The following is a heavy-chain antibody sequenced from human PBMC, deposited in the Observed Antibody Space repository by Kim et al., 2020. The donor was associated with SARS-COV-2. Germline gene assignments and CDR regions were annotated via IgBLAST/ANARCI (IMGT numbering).Heavy chain of an antibody. CDR2: ISYSRTT. CDR1: GDSINYY. J-gene: IGHJ6*03. Sequence: SETLSLTCTVSGDSINYYWSWIRQPPGKALEWIGYISYSRTTKYNPSLESRVTISVDKSKNQLSLTLTSVTAADTAVYYCARVYGLRSFDWTDKGYHMDVWGKGTTVIVSS. CDR3: ARVYGLRSFDWTDKGYHMDV. D-gene: IGHD3-9*01. V-gene: IGHV4-59*01.